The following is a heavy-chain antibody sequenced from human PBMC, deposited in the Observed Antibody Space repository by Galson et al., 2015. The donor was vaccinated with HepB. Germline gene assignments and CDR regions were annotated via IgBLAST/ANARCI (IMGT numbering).Heavy chain of an antibody. J-gene: IGHJ1*01. CDR3: ARDKLETVTGTGYFQH. CDR2: ISYDGRNK. D-gene: IGHD6-19*01. CDR1: GFTFSSYS. Sequence: LRLSCAASGFTFSSYSMHWVRRAPGKGLEWVAVISYDGRNKYYVDSVKGRFTISRDNSKNTLYLQMNSLRAEDTAVYYCARDKLETVTGTGYFQHWGQGTLVTVSS. V-gene: IGHV3-30*04.